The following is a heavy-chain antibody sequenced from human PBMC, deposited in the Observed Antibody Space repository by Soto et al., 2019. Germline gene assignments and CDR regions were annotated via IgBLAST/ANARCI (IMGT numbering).Heavy chain of an antibody. V-gene: IGHV4-59*01. J-gene: IGHJ5*02. Sequence: PSETLSLTCTVSDNSISSFYWSWIRQPPGKGLEWIGYIYFSGSTNYNPSLKSRVTISIDTSKSQFSLKLTSVTTADTAMYYCARTTVADKFGNWFHPWGLGALVTVSS. CDR1: DNSISSFY. D-gene: IGHD6-19*01. CDR2: IYFSGST. CDR3: ARTTVADKFGNWFHP.